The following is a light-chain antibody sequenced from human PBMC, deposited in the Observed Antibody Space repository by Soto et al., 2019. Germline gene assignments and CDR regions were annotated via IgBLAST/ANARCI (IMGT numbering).Light chain of an antibody. Sequence: EIVMTQSPATLSVSPGERDTLSCRASQSVSSNLAWYQQKPGQAPRLLIYGASTRATGIPARFSGSGSGTEFTLTISSLQSEDFAVYYCQQYNKAEVTFGQGTRLEIK. J-gene: IGKJ5*01. CDR1: QSVSSN. CDR3: QQYNKAEVT. V-gene: IGKV3-15*01. CDR2: GAS.